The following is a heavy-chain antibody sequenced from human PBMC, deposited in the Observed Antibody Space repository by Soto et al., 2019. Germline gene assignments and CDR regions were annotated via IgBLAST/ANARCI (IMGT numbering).Heavy chain of an antibody. Sequence: HPGGSLRLSCAASGFTFSSYAMSWVRQAPGKGLEWVSAISGSGGSTYYADSVKGRFTISRDNSKNTLYLQMNSLRAEDTAVYYFAKASGYGDYEESYYYYYMDVWGKGTTVTVSS. J-gene: IGHJ6*03. CDR3: AKASGYGDYEESYYYYYMDV. D-gene: IGHD4-17*01. V-gene: IGHV3-23*01. CDR2: ISGSGGST. CDR1: GFTFSSYA.